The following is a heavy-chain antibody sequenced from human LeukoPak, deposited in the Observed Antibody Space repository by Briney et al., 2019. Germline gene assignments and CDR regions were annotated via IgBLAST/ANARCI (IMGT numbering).Heavy chain of an antibody. V-gene: IGHV4-59*01. CDR1: GGSISSYY. D-gene: IGHD1-14*01. CDR2: IYYSGST. CDR3: ARITPGNWFDP. J-gene: IGHJ5*02. Sequence: PSETLSLACTVSGGSISSYYWSWIRQPPGKGLEWIGYIYYSGSTNYNPSLKSRVTISVDTSKNQFSLKLSSVTAADTAVYYCARITPGNWFDPWGQGTLVTVSS.